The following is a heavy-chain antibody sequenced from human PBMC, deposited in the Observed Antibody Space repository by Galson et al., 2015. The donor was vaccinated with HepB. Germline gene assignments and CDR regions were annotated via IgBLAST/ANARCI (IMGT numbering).Heavy chain of an antibody. CDR3: ARVSRYCSSTSCSYYMDV. Sequence: SVKVSCKASGYTFTSYGIAWVRQAPGQGLEWMGWINPNSGGTNYAQKFQGRVTMTRDTSISTAYMELSRLRSDDTAVYYCARVSRYCSSTSCSYYMDVWGKGTTVTVSS. V-gene: IGHV1-2*02. J-gene: IGHJ6*03. CDR2: INPNSGGT. CDR1: GYTFTSYG. D-gene: IGHD2-2*01.